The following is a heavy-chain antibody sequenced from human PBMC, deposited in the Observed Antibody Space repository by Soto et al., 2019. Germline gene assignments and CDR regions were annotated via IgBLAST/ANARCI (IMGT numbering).Heavy chain of an antibody. CDR1: GFTFSSYE. CDR2: ISSSGSTI. D-gene: IGHD3-22*01. Sequence: GGSLRLSCAASGFTFSSYEMNWVRQAPGKGLEWVSYISSSGSTIYYADSVKGRFTISIDNVKNSLYLQMNSLRAEDTAVYYCARAPYYYDSSGYYFDYWGQGTLVTVSS. J-gene: IGHJ4*02. CDR3: ARAPYYYDSSGYYFDY. V-gene: IGHV3-48*03.